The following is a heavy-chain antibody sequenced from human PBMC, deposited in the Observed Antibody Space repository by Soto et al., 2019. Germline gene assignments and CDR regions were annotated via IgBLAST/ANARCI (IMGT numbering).Heavy chain of an antibody. V-gene: IGHV2-26*01. CDR3: ARFQLERLFYYYMDV. CDR2: IFSNDEK. D-gene: IGHD1-1*01. J-gene: IGHJ6*03. CDR1: GFSLSNARMG. Sequence: QVTLKESGPVLVNPTETLTLTCTVSGFSLSNARMGVSWIRQPPGKALEWLAHIFSNDEKSYSTSLKSRLTIPKETSQSPVGPTMTNMDPVDTATYYCARFQLERLFYYYMDVWGKGTTVTVSS.